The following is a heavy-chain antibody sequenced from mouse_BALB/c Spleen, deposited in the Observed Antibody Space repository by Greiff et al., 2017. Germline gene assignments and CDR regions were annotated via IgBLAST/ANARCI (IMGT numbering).Heavy chain of an antibody. CDR1: GYSITSDYA. D-gene: IGHD2-2*01. CDR2: ISYSGST. Sequence: VQLKESGPGLVKPSQSLSLTCTVTGYSITSDYAWNWIRQFPGNKLEWMGYISYSGSTSYNPSLKSRISITRDTSKNQFFLQLNSVTTEDTATYYCAGGYPAWFAYWGQGTLVTVSA. J-gene: IGHJ3*01. CDR3: AGGYPAWFAY. V-gene: IGHV3-2*02.